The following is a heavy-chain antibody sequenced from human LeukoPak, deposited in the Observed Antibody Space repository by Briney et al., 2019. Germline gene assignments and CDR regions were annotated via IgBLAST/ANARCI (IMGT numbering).Heavy chain of an antibody. Sequence: GGSLRLSCAASGFTFSSYEMNWVRQAPGKGLGWVSSISSSSSYIYYADSVKGRFTISRDNAKNSLYLQMNSLRAEDTAVYYCARDVEMATIYAFDIWGQGTMVTVSS. V-gene: IGHV3-21*01. J-gene: IGHJ3*02. CDR3: ARDVEMATIYAFDI. CDR1: GFTFSSYE. CDR2: ISSSSSYI. D-gene: IGHD5-24*01.